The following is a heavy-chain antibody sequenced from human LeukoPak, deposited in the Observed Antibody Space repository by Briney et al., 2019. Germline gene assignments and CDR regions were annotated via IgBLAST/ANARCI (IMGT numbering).Heavy chain of an antibody. J-gene: IGHJ2*01. V-gene: IGHV3-33*01. Sequence: GRSLRLSCAAPGFTFSSYGVHWVRQAPGKGLEWVALIWYDGSKKYYADSVKGRFTISRDNSKETLYLQMSSLRAEDTAVYYCAGDFTIFGVVTDWYFDLWGRGTLVTVSS. CDR1: GFTFSSYG. D-gene: IGHD3-3*01. CDR2: IWYDGSKK. CDR3: AGDFTIFGVVTDWYFDL.